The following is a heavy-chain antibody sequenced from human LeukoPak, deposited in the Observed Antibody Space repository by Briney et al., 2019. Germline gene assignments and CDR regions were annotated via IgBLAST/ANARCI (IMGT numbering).Heavy chain of an antibody. V-gene: IGHV1-2*04. CDR1: GYTFTGYY. D-gene: IGHD3-3*01. CDR2: INPNSGGT. CDR3: ARDREVLRFGRDRFDY. J-gene: IGHJ4*02. Sequence: ASVKVSCTASGYTFTGYYMHWVRQAPGQGLEWMGWINPNSGGTNYAQKFQGWVTMTRDTSISTAYMELSRLRSDDTAVYYCARDREVLRFGRDRFDYWGQGTLVTVSS.